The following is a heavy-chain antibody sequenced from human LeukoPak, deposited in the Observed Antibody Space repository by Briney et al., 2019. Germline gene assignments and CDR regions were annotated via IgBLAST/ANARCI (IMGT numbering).Heavy chain of an antibody. V-gene: IGHV3-21*01. CDR1: GFTFSSYS. D-gene: IGHD3-9*01. Sequence: GGSLRLSCAASGFTFSSYSMNWVRRAPGKGLEWVSSISSSSSYIYYADSVKGRFTISRDNAKNSLYLQMNSLRAEDTAVYYCARGLDYDILSVPYGMDVWGQGTTVTVSS. J-gene: IGHJ6*02. CDR2: ISSSSSYI. CDR3: ARGLDYDILSVPYGMDV.